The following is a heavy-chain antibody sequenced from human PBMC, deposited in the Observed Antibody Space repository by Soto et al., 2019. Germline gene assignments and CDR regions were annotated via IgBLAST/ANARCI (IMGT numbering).Heavy chain of an antibody. CDR1: AGSISSGDYY. D-gene: IGHD3-22*01. CDR3: ASARNYYDSSGYYPDTPCDY. J-gene: IGHJ4*02. CDR2: SYYSWST. V-gene: IGHV4-30-4*01. Sequence: NPSETLPLTCTVSAGSISSGDYYWSRIRQPPGKALYWIGYSYYSWSTYYYRSLDSRVTISVDTAKNQLSLNLSSVTAEDTAVYYCASARNYYDSSGYYPDTPCDYWGQGTLVSVSS.